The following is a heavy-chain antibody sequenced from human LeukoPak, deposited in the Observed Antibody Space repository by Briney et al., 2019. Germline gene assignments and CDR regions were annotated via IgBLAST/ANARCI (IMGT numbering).Heavy chain of an antibody. D-gene: IGHD6-13*01. Sequence: SETLSLTCAVYGGSFRGYYWSWIRHPPRKGLEWSGEINHSGSTKYNPPLKGRVTISVDTSKNQFSLKLSSVTAADTAVYYCARDTAAAGTYPLIYYCGEGTLVTVSS. CDR3: ARDTAAAGTYPLIYY. V-gene: IGHV4-34*01. CDR1: GGSFRGYY. CDR2: INHSGST. J-gene: IGHJ4*02.